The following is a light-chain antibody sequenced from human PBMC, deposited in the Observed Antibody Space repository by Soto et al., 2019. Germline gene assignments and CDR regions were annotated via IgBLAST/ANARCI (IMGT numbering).Light chain of an antibody. CDR3: QQYGDFPRT. J-gene: IGKJ1*01. Sequence: EIVLTQSPGTLSLSPGESASLSCRASQTVSDNALAWYQQKPGQAPRLLIHGASSRATGIPDRSSGSGSGTDFFLTISRLEPEDFAVYYCQQYGDFPRTFGQGTKVEIK. CDR1: QTVSDNA. V-gene: IGKV3-20*01. CDR2: GAS.